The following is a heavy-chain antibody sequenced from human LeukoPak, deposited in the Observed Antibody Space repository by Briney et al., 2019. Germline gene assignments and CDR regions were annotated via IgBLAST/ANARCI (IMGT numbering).Heavy chain of an antibody. CDR2: ISYDGSNK. V-gene: IGHV3-30*03. J-gene: IGHJ6*03. CDR3: AREGWNYDLGRIFYYYYYYIDV. CDR1: GFTFSSYG. D-gene: IGHD1-7*01. Sequence: PGGSLRLSCAASGFTFSSYGMHWVRQAPGKGLEWVAVISYDGSNKYYADSVKGRFTISRDNSKNTLYLQMNSLRAEDTAVYYCAREGWNYDLGRIFYYYYYYIDVWGKGTTVTVSS.